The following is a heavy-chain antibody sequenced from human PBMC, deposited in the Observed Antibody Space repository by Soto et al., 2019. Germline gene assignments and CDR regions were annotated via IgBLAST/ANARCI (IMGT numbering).Heavy chain of an antibody. J-gene: IGHJ4*02. V-gene: IGHV3-48*03. CDR1: GFSLSNYH. D-gene: IGHD3-10*01. CDR2: ISNSGSRI. Sequence: PGGSLRLSCAGSGFSLSNYHVNWVRQAPGKGLEWVSYISNSGSRILYADSVEGRFTISRDNANNSVYLQMDSLRAEDTALYYCTRAAWFPYLSFYWGQGALVTVSS. CDR3: TRAAWFPYLSFY.